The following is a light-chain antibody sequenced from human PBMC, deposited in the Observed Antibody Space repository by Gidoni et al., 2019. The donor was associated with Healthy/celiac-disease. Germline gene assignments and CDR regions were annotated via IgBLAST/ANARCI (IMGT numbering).Light chain of an antibody. V-gene: IGKV1-5*01. CDR2: DAS. CDR1: QSISTW. CDR3: QQYNSYSWT. Sequence: IQMNQSPSTLAASVGDKVTITCRASQSISTWLAWYQQKPGKAPKLLSYDASSLERGVPSRFSGSGSGTEFTLTISSLQPDDFATYYCQQYNSYSWTFGQGTKVEIK. J-gene: IGKJ1*01.